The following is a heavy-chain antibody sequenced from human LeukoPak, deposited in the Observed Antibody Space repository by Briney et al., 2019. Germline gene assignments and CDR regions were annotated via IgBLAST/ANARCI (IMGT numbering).Heavy chain of an antibody. CDR2: IKQDGREK. J-gene: IGHJ4*02. D-gene: IGHD3-10*01. CDR1: GFTFSSYW. CDR3: ARRFYGSGSLGFDY. V-gene: IGHV3-7*01. Sequence: GGSLRLSCAASGFTFSSYWMSWVRQAPGKGLEWVANIKQDGREKYYVDSVKGRFTISRDNAKNPLYLQMNSLRAEDTAVYYCARRFYGSGSLGFDYWGQGTLVTVSS.